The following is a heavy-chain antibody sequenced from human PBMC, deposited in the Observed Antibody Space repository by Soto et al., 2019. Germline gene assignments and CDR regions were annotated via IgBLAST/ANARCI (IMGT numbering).Heavy chain of an antibody. D-gene: IGHD2-21*02. CDR3: AKALGRDYGDPGLDY. CDR1: GFSCISYA. CDR2: ISGSGGST. J-gene: IGHJ4*02. Sequence: GGALSLTCAASGFSCISYAMSWVRQAPGKGLEWLSGISGSGGSTNYAESVKGRFTISGDNSKTTVYLQMNSLRAEDTAVYYCAKALGRDYGDPGLDYWGQGTLVTVSS. V-gene: IGHV3-23*01.